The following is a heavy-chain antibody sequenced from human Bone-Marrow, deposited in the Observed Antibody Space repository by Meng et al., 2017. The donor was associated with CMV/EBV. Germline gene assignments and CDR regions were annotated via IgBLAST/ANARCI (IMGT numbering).Heavy chain of an antibody. CDR1: GGTFSSYA. D-gene: IGHD6-19*01. V-gene: IGHV1-24*01. CDR2: FDPEDGET. J-gene: IGHJ4*02. Sequence: ASVKVSCKASGGTFSSYAISWVRQAPGQGLEWMGGFDPEDGETIYAQKFQGRVTMTEDTSTDTAYMELSSLRSEDTAVYYCATGKQWLVPGFFFDYWGQGTLVTVSS. CDR3: ATGKQWLVPGFFFDY.